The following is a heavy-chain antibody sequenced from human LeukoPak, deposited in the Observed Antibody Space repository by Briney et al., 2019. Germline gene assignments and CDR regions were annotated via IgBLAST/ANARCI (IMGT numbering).Heavy chain of an antibody. CDR2: VSSSSSYI. CDR3: ARYRDGHTPFDH. Sequence: GGSLRLSCAASGFTFSSYGMNWVRQAPGKGLEWVSSVSSSSSYIYYADSVKGRFTISRDNAKNSLSLQMNSLRAEDTAVYYCARYRDGHTPFDHWGQGTLVTVSS. CDR1: GFTFSSYG. J-gene: IGHJ4*02. D-gene: IGHD5-24*01. V-gene: IGHV3-21*01.